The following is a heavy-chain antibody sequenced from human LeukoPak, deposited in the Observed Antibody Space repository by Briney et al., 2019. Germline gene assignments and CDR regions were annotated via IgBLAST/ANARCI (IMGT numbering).Heavy chain of an antibody. CDR2: IYYSGST. J-gene: IGHJ4*02. CDR3: ARDRPYGSGSYIDY. Sequence: SETLSLTCTVSGGSISSSSYYWGWIRQPPGKGLEWIGSIYYSGSTNYNPSLKSRVTISVDTSKNQFSLKLSSVTAADTAVYYCARDRPYGSGSYIDYWGQGTLVTVSS. D-gene: IGHD3-10*01. CDR1: GGSISSSSYY. V-gene: IGHV4-39*07.